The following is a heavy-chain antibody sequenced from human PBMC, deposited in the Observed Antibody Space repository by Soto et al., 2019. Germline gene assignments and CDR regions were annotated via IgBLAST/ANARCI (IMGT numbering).Heavy chain of an antibody. CDR1: GGSISSGGYS. V-gene: IGHV4-30-2*01. J-gene: IGHJ5*02. CDR2: IYHSGST. CDR3: ARVPSP. Sequence: QLQLQESGSGRVKPSQTLSLTCAVSGGSISSGGYSWSWIRQPPGKGLEWIGYIYHSGSTYYNPSIKSRVTISVDRSKNQFSLKLSSVTAADTAVYYCARVPSPWGQGTLVPVSS.